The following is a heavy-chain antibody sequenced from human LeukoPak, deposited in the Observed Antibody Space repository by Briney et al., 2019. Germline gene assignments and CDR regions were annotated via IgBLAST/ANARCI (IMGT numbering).Heavy chain of an antibody. D-gene: IGHD1-7*01. CDR1: GFTLRSYW. CDR3: ARGNYHYPGY. Sequence: SGVSLRLSCAASGFTLRSYWMHWVRQAPGKGLEWVASMKQDGSDKYYVDSVKGRFTISRDNAKNSLYLQMNSLRGEDTAVYYCARGNYHYPGYWGQGTLVTVSS. CDR2: MKQDGSDK. V-gene: IGHV3-7*01. J-gene: IGHJ4*02.